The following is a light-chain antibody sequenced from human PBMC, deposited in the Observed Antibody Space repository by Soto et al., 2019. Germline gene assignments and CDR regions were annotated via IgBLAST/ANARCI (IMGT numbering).Light chain of an antibody. CDR2: GVS. J-gene: IGLJ1*01. Sequence: QSVLTQPASVSGSPGQSITISCTGTSSDVGGYNYVSWYQHHPDKAPKLVLYGVSNRPSGVSNRFSGSKSGNTASLTISGFQGKEKADYYCSSYTGPSTCVSGPGTKFTVL. CDR3: SSYTGPSTCV. V-gene: IGLV2-14*03. CDR1: SSDVGGYNY.